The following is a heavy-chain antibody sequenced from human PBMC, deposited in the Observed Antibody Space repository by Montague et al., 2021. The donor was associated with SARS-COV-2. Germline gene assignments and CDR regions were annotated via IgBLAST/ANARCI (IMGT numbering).Heavy chain of an antibody. D-gene: IGHD3-3*01. CDR1: GGSMTDHY. Sequence: SETLSLTCTVSGGSMTDHYWAWIQQPPGKGLECIAHIYYSGGTNYNASLKSRVTMSVDTSKNQFSLKLTSVTAADTAVYYCARAVAVRSGVNWFDPWGQGTLVTVSS. CDR2: IYYSGGT. V-gene: IGHV4-59*11. CDR3: ARAVAVRSGVNWFDP. J-gene: IGHJ5*02.